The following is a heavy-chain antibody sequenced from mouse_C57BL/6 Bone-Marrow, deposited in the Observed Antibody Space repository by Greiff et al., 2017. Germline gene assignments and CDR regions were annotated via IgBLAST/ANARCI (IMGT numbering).Heavy chain of an antibody. J-gene: IGHJ4*01. CDR2: IDPENGDT. CDR1: GFNIKDDY. Sequence: VQLQQSGAELVRPGASVKLSCTASGFNIKDDYMHWVKQRPEQGLEWIGWIDPENGDTESASKFQGKATITADTSSNTAYLQLSSLTSEDTAVYYCTTYARDYWGQGTSVTVSS. V-gene: IGHV14-4*01. CDR3: TTYARDY.